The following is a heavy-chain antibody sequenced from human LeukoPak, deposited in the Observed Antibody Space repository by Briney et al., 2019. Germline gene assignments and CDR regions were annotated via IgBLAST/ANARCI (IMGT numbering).Heavy chain of an antibody. CDR3: ARDVGIAAAHYYYYGMDV. CDR1: GGTFSSYA. CDR2: IIPIFGTA. Sequence: ASVKVSCKASGGTFSSYAISWVRQAPGQGLEWMGGIIPIFGTANYAQKFQGRVTITADESTSTAYMELSSLRSEDTAVYYCARDVGIAAAHYYYYGMDVWGQGTTVTVSS. V-gene: IGHV1-69*13. J-gene: IGHJ6*02. D-gene: IGHD6-13*01.